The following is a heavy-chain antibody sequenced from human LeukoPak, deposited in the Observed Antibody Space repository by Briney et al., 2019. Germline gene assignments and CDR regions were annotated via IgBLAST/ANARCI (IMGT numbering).Heavy chain of an antibody. D-gene: IGHD3-22*01. CDR3: ANSLSNYYDSSGYFDY. Sequence: GPSVKVSCKASGGTFSSYAISWVRQAPGQGLEWMGGIIPIFGTANYAQKFQGRVTITADESTSTAYMELSSLRSEDTAVYYCANSLSNYYDSSGYFDYWGQGTLVTVSS. CDR1: GGTFSSYA. V-gene: IGHV1-69*01. CDR2: IIPIFGTA. J-gene: IGHJ4*02.